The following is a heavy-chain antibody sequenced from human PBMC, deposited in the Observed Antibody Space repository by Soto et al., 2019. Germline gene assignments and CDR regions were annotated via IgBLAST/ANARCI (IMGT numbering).Heavy chain of an antibody. CDR1: GFTFSSYG. V-gene: IGHV3-30*18. CDR3: AKDFHPIRGTSGNFQH. Sequence: QVQLVESGGGVVQPGRSLRLSCAASGFTFSSYGMHWVRQAPGKGLEWVAVISYDGSNKYYADSVKGRFTISRDNSKNTLYLQMNSQRAEDTAVYYCAKDFHPIRGTSGNFQHWGQGTLVTVSS. J-gene: IGHJ1*01. CDR2: ISYDGSNK. D-gene: IGHD1-20*01.